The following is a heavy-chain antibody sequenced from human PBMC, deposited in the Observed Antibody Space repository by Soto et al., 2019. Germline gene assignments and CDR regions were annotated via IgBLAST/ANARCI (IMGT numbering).Heavy chain of an antibody. J-gene: IGHJ4*02. CDR3: ARSTDFWSGYYMGY. D-gene: IGHD3-3*01. Sequence: SETLSLTCTVSGGSISSYYWSWIRQPPGKGLEWIGYIYYSGSTNYNPSLKSRVTISVDTSKNQFSLKLSSVTAADTAVYYCARSTDFWSGYYMGYWGQGTLVTVSS. CDR2: IYYSGST. V-gene: IGHV4-59*01. CDR1: GGSISSYY.